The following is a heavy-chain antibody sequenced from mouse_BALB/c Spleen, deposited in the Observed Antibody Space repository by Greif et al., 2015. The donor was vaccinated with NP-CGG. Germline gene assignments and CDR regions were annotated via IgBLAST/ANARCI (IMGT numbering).Heavy chain of an antibody. CDR3: AGPPYYGNYWYFDV. V-gene: IGHV2-2*02. D-gene: IGHD2-10*01. CDR1: GFSLTSYG. Sequence: VQVVESGPGPVQPSQSLSITCRVSGFSLTSYGVHWVRQSPGKGLEWLGVIWSGGSTDYNAAFISRLSISKDNYKSQVFFKMNSLQAKDTAIYYRAGPPYYGNYWYFDVWGAGTTVTVSS. J-gene: IGHJ1*01. CDR2: IWSGGST.